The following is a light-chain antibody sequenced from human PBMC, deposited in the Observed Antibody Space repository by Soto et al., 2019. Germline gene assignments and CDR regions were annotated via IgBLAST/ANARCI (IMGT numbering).Light chain of an antibody. CDR2: DTS. J-gene: IGKJ1*01. Sequence: VLTQSPATLSLSPGARATLSCRASQRISEYLAWYQQKPGQPPRLVIYDTSIRATIVPARFSGSGSWAEFTLTITDLEPEDFSVYYCLQRSSPTWTIGQGTKVEVK. V-gene: IGKV3-11*01. CDR3: LQRSSPTWT. CDR1: QRISEY.